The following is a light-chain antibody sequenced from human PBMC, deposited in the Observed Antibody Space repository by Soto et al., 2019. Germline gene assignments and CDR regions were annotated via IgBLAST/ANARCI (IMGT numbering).Light chain of an antibody. CDR3: QQRSNWPLT. Sequence: EIVLTQSPATLSLSPGERATLSCRASQSVSSYLAWYQQKPGQAPRLLIYDASNRATGIPARFSGSGSGTDFTLTISSLEPEDFAVYYCQQRSNWPLTFGGGXKVDIK. CDR2: DAS. J-gene: IGKJ4*01. CDR1: QSVSSY. V-gene: IGKV3-11*01.